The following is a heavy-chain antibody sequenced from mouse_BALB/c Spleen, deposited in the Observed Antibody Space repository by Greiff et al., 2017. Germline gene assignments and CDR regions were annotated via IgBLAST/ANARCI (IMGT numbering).Heavy chain of an antibody. J-gene: IGHJ1*01. CDR3: ARETGYFDV. V-gene: IGHV5-15*02. Sequence: EVKLVESGGGLVQPGGSRKLSCAASGFTFSDYGMAWVRQAPGKGPEWVAFISNLAYSIYYADTVTGRFTISRENAKNTLYLEMSSLRSEDTAMYYCARETGYFDVWGAGTTVTVSS. CDR2: ISNLAYSI. CDR1: GFTFSDYG.